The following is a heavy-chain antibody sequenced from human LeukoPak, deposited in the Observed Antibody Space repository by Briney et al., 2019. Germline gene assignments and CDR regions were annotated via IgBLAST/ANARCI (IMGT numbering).Heavy chain of an antibody. V-gene: IGHV4-34*01. D-gene: IGHD5-24*01. CDR1: GGSCGDYY. CDR2: IHPHGIF. Sequence: PSETLSLTCDLSGGSCGDYYCSWIRQPPGKGLEWIGEIHPHGIFYYNSSLMSRVTISIDTSKTQFSLRLTSVTAADTAFYYCSRGRDRSKAGDHWGPGSLVTVSS. CDR3: SRGRDRSKAGDH. J-gene: IGHJ4*02.